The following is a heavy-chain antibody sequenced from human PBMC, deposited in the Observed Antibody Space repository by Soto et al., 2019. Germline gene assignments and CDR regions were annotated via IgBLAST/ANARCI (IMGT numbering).Heavy chain of an antibody. V-gene: IGHV3-23*01. Sequence: EVQLLESGGGLVQPGGSLRLSCAASGFTFSHFAMSWVRQAPGKGLEWVSTLSGGDDSTYYADSVKDRFTISRDNSTNTLYLQFNSLRAEDTTVYYCAKKYHYGSGTYLYYFDYWGQGNQVTVSS. CDR3: AKKYHYGSGTYLYYFDY. J-gene: IGHJ4*02. CDR2: LSGGDDST. CDR1: GFTFSHFA. D-gene: IGHD3-10*01.